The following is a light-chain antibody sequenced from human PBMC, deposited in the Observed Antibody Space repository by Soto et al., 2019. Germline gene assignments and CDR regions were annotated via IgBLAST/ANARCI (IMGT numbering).Light chain of an antibody. V-gene: IGKV3-11*01. J-gene: IGKJ4*01. CDR1: HNVGYD. CDR2: DAF. Sequence: EVVLTQSPATLSLSPGERAILSCRASHNVGYDLAWYQQRPGQAPRLLISDAFNRATGIPARFSGSGSGTDFTLTSSSLEPEEFAVYYWQQHNGWPLTFGGGTKVEI. CDR3: QQHNGWPLT.